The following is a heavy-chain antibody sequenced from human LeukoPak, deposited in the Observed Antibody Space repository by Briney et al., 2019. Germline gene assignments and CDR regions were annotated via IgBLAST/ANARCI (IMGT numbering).Heavy chain of an antibody. D-gene: IGHD6-13*01. J-gene: IGHJ4*02. V-gene: IGHV3-9*03. CDR2: ISWNSGSI. CDR3: AKDFGAAGKNFDY. CDR1: GFTFDDYA. Sequence: GRSLRLSCVASGFTFDDYAMHWVRQAPGKGLEWVSGISWNSGSIGYADSVKGRFTISRDNAKNSLYLQMNSLRAEDMALYYCAKDFGAAGKNFDYWGQGTLVTVSS.